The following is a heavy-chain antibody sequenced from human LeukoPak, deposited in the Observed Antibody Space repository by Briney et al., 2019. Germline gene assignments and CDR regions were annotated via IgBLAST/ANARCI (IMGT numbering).Heavy chain of an antibody. CDR2: ISGNGGST. D-gene: IGHD1-26*01. V-gene: IGHV3-23*01. Sequence: GGSLTLPCAASGFTFSSYDMSWVRQAPGKGLEWVSGISGNGGSTNYADSVKGRFTISRDYSKNTLYLQMNSLRAEDTAVYYCALHHGSYYLGRWLDPWGQGTLVSV. CDR3: ALHHGSYYLGRWLDP. J-gene: IGHJ5*02. CDR1: GFTFSSYD.